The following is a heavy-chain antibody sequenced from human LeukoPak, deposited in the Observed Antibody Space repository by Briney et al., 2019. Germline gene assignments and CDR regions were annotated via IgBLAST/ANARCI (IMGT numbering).Heavy chain of an antibody. CDR1: GFTFSSYS. CDR3: ARVGSSGWYNFDY. D-gene: IGHD6-19*01. CDR2: ISSSSSYI. Sequence: GGSLRLSCAASGFTFSSYSMNWVRQAPGKGLEWVSSISSSSSYIYYADSVKGRFTISRDNSKNTLYLQMNSLRAEDTAVYYCARVGSSGWYNFDYWGQGTLVTVSS. J-gene: IGHJ4*02. V-gene: IGHV3-21*01.